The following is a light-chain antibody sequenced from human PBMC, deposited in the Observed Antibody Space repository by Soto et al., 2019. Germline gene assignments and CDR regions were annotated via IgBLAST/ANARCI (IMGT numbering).Light chain of an antibody. V-gene: IGKV3-20*01. J-gene: IGKJ4*01. CDR2: GAS. Sequence: EIVLTQSPGTLSLSPGERATLSCRASQSLSSSYLAWYQQKPGQAPRVLIYGASSRATGIPDRFSGSGSGTDFTLTITRLEPEEFAIYYCQQYGSSPLTFGGGTRVEIK. CDR1: QSLSSSY. CDR3: QQYGSSPLT.